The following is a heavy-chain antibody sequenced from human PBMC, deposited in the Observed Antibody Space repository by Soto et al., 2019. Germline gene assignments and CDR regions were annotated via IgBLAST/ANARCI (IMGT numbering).Heavy chain of an antibody. D-gene: IGHD3-3*01. CDR1: GFTFSSYA. V-gene: IGHV3-23*01. Sequence: GSLRLSCAASGFTFSSYAMSWVRQAPGKGLEWVSAISGSGGSTYYADFVKGRFTISRDNSKNTLYLQMNSLRAEDTAVYYCAKDSGLFGVVIGWFDPWGQGTLVTVSS. CDR2: ISGSGGST. CDR3: AKDSGLFGVVIGWFDP. J-gene: IGHJ5*02.